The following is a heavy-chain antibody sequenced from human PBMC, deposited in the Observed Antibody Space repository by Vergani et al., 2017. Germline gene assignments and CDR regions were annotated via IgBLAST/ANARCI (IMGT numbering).Heavy chain of an antibody. Sequence: QVQLVESGGGLVKPGGSLRLSCAASGFTFSDYYMSWIRQAPGKGLEWVSYISSSGSTIYYADSVKGRFTISRDNAKNSLYLQMNSLRAEDTAVYYCARDRGNYDYIWGSYRTEVFWDYWGQGTLVTVSS. CDR3: ARDRGNYDYIWGSYRTEVFWDY. CDR1: GFTFSDYY. V-gene: IGHV3-11*04. J-gene: IGHJ4*02. CDR2: ISSSGSTI. D-gene: IGHD3-16*02.